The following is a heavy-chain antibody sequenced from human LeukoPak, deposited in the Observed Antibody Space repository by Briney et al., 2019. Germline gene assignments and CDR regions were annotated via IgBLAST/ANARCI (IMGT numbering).Heavy chain of an antibody. V-gene: IGHV1-2*06. Sequence: ASVKVSCKASGYSFNDSSMHWVRQAPGQGLEWMGRINSNSGGTSYVQNFQGRVTMTRDTSINTAYMELSGLTSDDTAVYYCARGGSGSGYLYYFDYWGQGTLVSVSS. CDR2: INSNSGGT. CDR1: GYSFNDSS. J-gene: IGHJ4*02. D-gene: IGHD3-10*01. CDR3: ARGGSGSGYLYYFDY.